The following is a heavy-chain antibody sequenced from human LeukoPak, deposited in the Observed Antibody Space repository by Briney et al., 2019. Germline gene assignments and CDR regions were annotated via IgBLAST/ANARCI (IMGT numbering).Heavy chain of an antibody. V-gene: IGHV4-59*01. J-gene: IGHJ4*02. CDR1: GGSISSYY. D-gene: IGHD6-13*01. CDR2: IYYSGST. CDR3: ARAAAGDYFDY. Sequence: SETLSLTCTVSGGSISSYYWSWIRQPPGKGLEWIGYIYYSGSTNYNPSLKGRVTISVDTSKNQFSLKLSSVTAADTAVYYCARAAAGDYFDYWGQGTLVTVSS.